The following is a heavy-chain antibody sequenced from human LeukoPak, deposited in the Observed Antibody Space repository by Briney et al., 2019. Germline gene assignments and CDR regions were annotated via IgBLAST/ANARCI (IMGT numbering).Heavy chain of an antibody. J-gene: IGHJ4*02. CDR1: GGSISSYY. CDR3: ARSVRRGFNFDS. V-gene: IGHV4-39*01. Sequence: SETLSLTCSVSGGSISSYYWGWIRQPPGKGLEWIGSIFYSGTTYFNPSLNSRLTISVDTSKNQFSLKLRSMTAADTAVYYCARSVRRGFNFDSWGQGTLVTVSS. D-gene: IGHD1-26*01. CDR2: IFYSGTT.